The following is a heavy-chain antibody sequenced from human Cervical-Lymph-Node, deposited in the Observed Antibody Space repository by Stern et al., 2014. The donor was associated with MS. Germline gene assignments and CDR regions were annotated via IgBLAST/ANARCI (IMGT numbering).Heavy chain of an antibody. J-gene: IGHJ4*02. CDR2: INPGDSDT. Sequence: VQLVQSGAEVKKPGESLKISCKGSGYSFPNYWIGWVRQMPGTGLEWMGIINPGDSDTRYSPPFQGQVTISVDKSTSTAYLQWSSLKASDTAMYYCARRHCASRSSCDYFDFWGQGTLVTVSS. V-gene: IGHV5-51*01. CDR3: ARRHCASRSSCDYFDF. CDR1: GYSFPNYW. D-gene: IGHD1-26*01.